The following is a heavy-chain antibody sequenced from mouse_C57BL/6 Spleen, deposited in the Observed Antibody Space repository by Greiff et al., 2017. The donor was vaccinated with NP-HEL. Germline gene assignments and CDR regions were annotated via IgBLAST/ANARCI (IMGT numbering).Heavy chain of an antibody. CDR3: AIPPDGYYSFDY. V-gene: IGHV5-6*01. CDR2: ISSGGSYT. CDR1: GFTFSSYG. Sequence: EVQRVESGGDLVKPGGSLKLSCAASGFTFSSYGMSWVRQTPDKRLEWVATISSGGSYTYYPDSVKGRFTISRDNAKNTLYLQMSSLKSEDTAMYYCAIPPDGYYSFDYWGQGTTLTVSS. D-gene: IGHD2-3*01. J-gene: IGHJ2*01.